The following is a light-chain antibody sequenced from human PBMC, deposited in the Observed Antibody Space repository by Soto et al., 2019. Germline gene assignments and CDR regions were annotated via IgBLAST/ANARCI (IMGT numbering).Light chain of an antibody. V-gene: IGKV1-5*03. CDR3: QHYDTYSPMWT. J-gene: IGKJ1*01. Sequence: DIQLAQSPSTLYASVGDRITITCRATQSINWLAWYQQKPGKAPKLLIFEASRLESGVPSRFSGSGSGTEFTLTISSLQPDDCGTYYCQHYDTYSPMWTFGQGTKVDVK. CDR1: QSINW. CDR2: EAS.